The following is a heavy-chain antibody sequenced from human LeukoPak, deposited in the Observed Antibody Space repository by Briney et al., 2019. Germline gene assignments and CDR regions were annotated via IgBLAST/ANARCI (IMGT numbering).Heavy chain of an antibody. D-gene: IGHD6-13*01. CDR3: AKDLLPLIQYSSIWYRGETSFDY. CDR1: GFTFSSYA. Sequence: PGGSLRLSCAASGFTFSSYAMSWVRQAPGKGLEWVSAISGSGGSTYNAESVKGRFTISRGNSQNTLYLQMNSLRVEDTAVYYCAKDLLPLIQYSSIWYRGETSFDYWGQGTLVTVSS. CDR2: ISGSGGST. V-gene: IGHV3-23*01. J-gene: IGHJ4*02.